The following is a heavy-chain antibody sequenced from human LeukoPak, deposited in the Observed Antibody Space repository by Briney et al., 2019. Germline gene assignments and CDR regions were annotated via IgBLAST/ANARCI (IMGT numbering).Heavy chain of an antibody. Sequence: ASVKVSCKAFGYTFTSYGISWVRQAPGQGLEWMGWISAYNGNTNYAQKLQGRVTMTTDTSTSTAYMELRSLRSDDTAVYYCARGAIVVVPAAIGWFDPWGQGTLVTVSS. V-gene: IGHV1-18*01. CDR1: GYTFTSYG. D-gene: IGHD2-2*02. J-gene: IGHJ5*02. CDR3: ARGAIVVVPAAIGWFDP. CDR2: ISAYNGNT.